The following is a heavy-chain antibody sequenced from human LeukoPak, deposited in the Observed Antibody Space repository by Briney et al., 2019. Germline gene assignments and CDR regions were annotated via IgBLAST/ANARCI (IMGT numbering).Heavy chain of an antibody. CDR2: IYYSGNT. CDR1: GDSISSSSYF. CDR3: VRQGDGYCSSTNCLFSFDY. V-gene: IGHV4-39*01. D-gene: IGHD2-2*03. Sequence: SKTLSLTCTVSGDSISSSSYFWGWIRQSPGKGLEWIASIYYSGNTYYNPSLESRVTISEDASKNQFSLKLNSVTAADAAVYYCVRQGDGYCSSTNCLFSFDYWGQGTLVTVSS. J-gene: IGHJ4*02.